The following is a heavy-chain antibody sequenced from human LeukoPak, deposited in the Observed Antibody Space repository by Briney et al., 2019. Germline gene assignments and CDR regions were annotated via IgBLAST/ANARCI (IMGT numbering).Heavy chain of an antibody. D-gene: IGHD3-22*01. Sequence: GGSLRLSCAASGFTLNTYWLHWVRQAPGKGLVWVSLITSDGSSTSYTDSVKGRFTISRDNAKNTLYLQMNSLTAEDTAVYYCARDRGYVPDYWGQGTLVTVSS. V-gene: IGHV3-74*01. J-gene: IGHJ4*02. CDR1: GFTLNTYW. CDR2: ITSDGSST. CDR3: ARDRGYVPDY.